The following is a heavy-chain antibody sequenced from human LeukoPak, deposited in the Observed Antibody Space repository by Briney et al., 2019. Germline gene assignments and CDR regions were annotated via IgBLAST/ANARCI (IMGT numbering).Heavy chain of an antibody. V-gene: IGHV3-30*18. J-gene: IGHJ4*02. CDR2: ISYDGSNT. CDR1: GFIFNSFG. D-gene: IGHD2-15*01. Sequence: GGSLRLSCAASGFIFNSFGMYWVRQAPGKGLEWVAVISYDGSNTYYVASVKGRFTISRDNSKNTLYLQMNSLTTEATAVYYCAKEGAGGSSYYFESWGQGTLVTVSS. CDR3: AKEGAGGSSYYFES.